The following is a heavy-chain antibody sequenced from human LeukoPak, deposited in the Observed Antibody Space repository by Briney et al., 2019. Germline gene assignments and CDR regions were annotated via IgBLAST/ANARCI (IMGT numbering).Heavy chain of an antibody. CDR1: GFTFSTNI. Sequence: GTSLRLSCATSGFTFSTNIMHWLRQAPGKGLEGVAAIWSDASIKYYAESVKGRFSISRDNSRNTLYLELSRLRAEDTALYYCAKDLHGSGSFDYWGQGTLVTVSS. J-gene: IGHJ4*02. CDR3: AKDLHGSGSFDY. D-gene: IGHD3-10*01. V-gene: IGHV3-30*18. CDR2: IWSDASIK.